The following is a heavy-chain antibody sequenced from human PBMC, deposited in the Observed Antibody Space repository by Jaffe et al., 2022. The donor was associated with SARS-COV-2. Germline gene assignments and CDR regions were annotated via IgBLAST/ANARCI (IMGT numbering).Heavy chain of an antibody. CDR2: IYYSGST. CDR3: ARSPFRYYYYGMDV. Sequence: QVQLQESGPGLVKPSETLSLTCTVSGGSISSYYWSWIRQPPGKGLEWIGYIYYSGSTNYNPSLKSRVTISVDTSKNQFSLKLSSVTAADTAVYYCARSPFRYYYYGMDVWGQGTTVTVSS. J-gene: IGHJ6*02. V-gene: IGHV4-59*01. CDR1: GGSISSYY.